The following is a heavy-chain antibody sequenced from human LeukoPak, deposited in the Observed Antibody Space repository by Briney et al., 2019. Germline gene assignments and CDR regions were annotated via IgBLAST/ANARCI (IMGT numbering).Heavy chain of an antibody. CDR1: GGTFSSYA. V-gene: IGHV1-69*01. J-gene: IGHJ5*02. D-gene: IGHD1-26*01. CDR3: ARGIRGSYSNWFDP. Sequence: GSSVKVSCKASGGTFSSYAISWVRQAPGQGLEWMGGIVPIFGTANYAQKFQGRVTITADESTSTAYMELSSLRSEDTAVYYCARGIRGSYSNWFDPWGQGTLVTVSS. CDR2: IVPIFGTA.